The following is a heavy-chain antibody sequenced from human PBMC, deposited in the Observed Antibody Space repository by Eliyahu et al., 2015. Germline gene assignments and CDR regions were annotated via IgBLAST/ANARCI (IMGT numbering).Heavy chain of an antibody. D-gene: IGHD6-19*01. CDR2: INGDGTTT. CDR3: ARGVSGRYGLGD. Sequence: EVQLVESGGGLVQPGGSLRLSCAASGFTFSSSWMHWVRQAPGKGLVWVSRINGDGTTTNYADSVKGGFTISRDNAKNTLYLQMTGLRAEDTAVYYCARGVSGRYGLGDWGQGTLVTVSS. V-gene: IGHV3-74*01. J-gene: IGHJ4*02. CDR1: GFTFSSSW.